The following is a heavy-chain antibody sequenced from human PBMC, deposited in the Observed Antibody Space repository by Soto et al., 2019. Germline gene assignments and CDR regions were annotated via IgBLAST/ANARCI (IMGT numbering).Heavy chain of an antibody. V-gene: IGHV3-33*01. D-gene: IGHD3-10*01. J-gene: IGHJ6*02. CDR1: GFTFSSYG. CDR2: IWYDGSNK. Sequence: GGSLRLSCAASGFTFSSYGMHWVRQAPGKGLEWVAVIWYDGSNKYYADSVKGRFTISRDNSKNTLYLQMNSLRAEDTAVYYCAYTMVRGVKGNYYGMDVWGQGTTVTVSS. CDR3: AYTMVRGVKGNYYGMDV.